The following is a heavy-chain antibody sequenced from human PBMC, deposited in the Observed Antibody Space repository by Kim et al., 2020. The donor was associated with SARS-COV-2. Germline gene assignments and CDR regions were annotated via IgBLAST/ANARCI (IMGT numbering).Heavy chain of an antibody. Sequence: SETLSLTCTVSGGSISSYYWSWIRQPPGKGLEWIGYIYYSGSTNYNPSLKSRVTISVDTSKNQFSLKLSSVTAADTAVYYCARRLPAGGRVLPGAFDIWGQGTMVTVSS. D-gene: IGHD2-15*01. CDR2: IYYSGST. V-gene: IGHV4-59*08. J-gene: IGHJ3*02. CDR3: ARRLPAGGRVLPGAFDI. CDR1: GGSISSYY.